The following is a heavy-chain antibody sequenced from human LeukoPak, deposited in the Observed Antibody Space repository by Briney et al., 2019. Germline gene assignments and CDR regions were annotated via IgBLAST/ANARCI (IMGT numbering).Heavy chain of an antibody. J-gene: IGHJ4*02. V-gene: IGHV6-1*01. CDR3: ARDRSGFDY. Sequence: SQTLTLPCPISGDSVSSNSAAWNWIRQSPSRGLDWLGTTYYRSKWYNDYAVYVESRISINPDTSKNQFSLQLNSVTPEDTAVYYCARDRSGFDYWGQGTLVTVSS. CDR2: TYYRSKWYN. D-gene: IGHD6-19*01. CDR1: GDSVSSNSAA.